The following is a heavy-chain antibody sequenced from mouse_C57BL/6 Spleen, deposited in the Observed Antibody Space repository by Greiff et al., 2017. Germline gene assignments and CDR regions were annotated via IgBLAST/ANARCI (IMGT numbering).Heavy chain of an antibody. Sequence: LVESVAELVRPGASVKLSCTASGFNIKNTYMHWVKQRPEQGLEWIGRIDPANGNPKYAPKFQGKATITADTSSNTAYLQLSSLTSEDTAIYYCALTTVVAPYAMDYWGQGTSVTVSS. J-gene: IGHJ4*01. CDR1: GFNIKNTY. V-gene: IGHV14-3*01. CDR2: IDPANGNP. CDR3: ALTTVVAPYAMDY. D-gene: IGHD1-1*01.